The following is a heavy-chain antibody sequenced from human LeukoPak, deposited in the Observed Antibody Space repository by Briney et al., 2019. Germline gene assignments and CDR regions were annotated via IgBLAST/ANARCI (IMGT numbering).Heavy chain of an antibody. D-gene: IGHD6-19*01. CDR1: GFTFSDYY. J-gene: IGHJ4*02. V-gene: IGHV3-11*06. Sequence: GGSLRLSCAASGFTFSDYYMSWIRQAPGKGLGWVSYISSSSSYTNYADSVKGRFTISRDNAKNSLYLQMNSLRAEDTAVYYCARLDPASGWYPYFVYWGQGTLVTVSS. CDR2: ISSSSSYT. CDR3: ARLDPASGWYPYFVY.